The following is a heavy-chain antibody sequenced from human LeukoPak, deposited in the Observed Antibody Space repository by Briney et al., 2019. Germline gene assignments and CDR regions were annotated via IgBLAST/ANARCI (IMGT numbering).Heavy chain of an antibody. Sequence: GGSLRLSCAASGFTFSDAWMSWVRQAPGKGLEWVGRIKSEADRGTTDYGTTDYAAPVKGRFIISRDDSKNTLYLQMNSLKTEDTAVYYCTTDYQFLRWLGADYFKYWGQGTLVTVSS. V-gene: IGHV3-15*01. CDR1: GFTFSDAW. CDR2: IKSEADRGTTDYGTT. CDR3: TTDYQFLRWLGADYFKY. D-gene: IGHD3-3*01. J-gene: IGHJ4*02.